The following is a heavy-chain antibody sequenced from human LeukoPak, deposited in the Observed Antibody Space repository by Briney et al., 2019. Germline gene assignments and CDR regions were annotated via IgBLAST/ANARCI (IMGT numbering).Heavy chain of an antibody. Sequence: ASVKVSCKASGYTFTSYDINWGRQATGHGLEWRGWMNPNSGNTGYAQKFQGRVTMTRNTSISTAYMELSSLRSEAPAVYYCARGVTAIDIDYWGQGTLVTVSS. CDR1: GYTFTSYD. V-gene: IGHV1-8*01. CDR3: ARGVTAIDIDY. D-gene: IGHD5-18*01. CDR2: MNPNSGNT. J-gene: IGHJ4*02.